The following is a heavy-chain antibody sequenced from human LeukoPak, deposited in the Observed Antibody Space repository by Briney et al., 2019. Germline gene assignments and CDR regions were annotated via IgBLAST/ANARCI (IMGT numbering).Heavy chain of an antibody. D-gene: IGHD1-1*01. CDR1: GYSFTTYW. Sequence: GESLKISCKGSGYSFTTYWITWVRQMPGKGLEWMGRIDPSDSYTNYSPSFQGHVTISADKSISTAYLQWSSLKASDTAMYYCARHGSILSGKPFDYWGQGTLVTVSS. CDR3: ARHGSILSGKPFDY. CDR2: IDPSDSYT. V-gene: IGHV5-10-1*01. J-gene: IGHJ4*02.